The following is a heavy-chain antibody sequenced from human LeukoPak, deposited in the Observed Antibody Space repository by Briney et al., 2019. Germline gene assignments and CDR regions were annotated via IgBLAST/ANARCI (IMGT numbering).Heavy chain of an antibody. V-gene: IGHV3-7*01. CDR3: VRAGGSSWSDF. Sequence: GGSLRLSCAASGFTFSSYWMSWVRQSPAKGLEWVANINQDGSENHYVDSVKGRFTISRDNTKNSVFVQMNGLRVEDTAVYYCVRAGGSSWSDFWGQGTLVTVSS. J-gene: IGHJ4*02. D-gene: IGHD6-13*01. CDR2: INQDGSEN. CDR1: GFTFSSYW.